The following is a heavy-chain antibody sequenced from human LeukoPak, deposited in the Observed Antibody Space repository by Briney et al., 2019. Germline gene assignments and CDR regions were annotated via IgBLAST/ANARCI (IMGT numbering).Heavy chain of an antibody. Sequence: GASVTVSCKASGYTFTNFGITWVRQAPGQGLEWLGWISASTGHTNYAQKFQGRVTITADESTSTAYMELSSLRSEDTAVYYCARVAWPDSSGYPSNMDVWGKGTTVTISS. V-gene: IGHV1-18*01. CDR1: GYTFTNFG. CDR2: ISASTGHT. J-gene: IGHJ6*03. D-gene: IGHD3-22*01. CDR3: ARVAWPDSSGYPSNMDV.